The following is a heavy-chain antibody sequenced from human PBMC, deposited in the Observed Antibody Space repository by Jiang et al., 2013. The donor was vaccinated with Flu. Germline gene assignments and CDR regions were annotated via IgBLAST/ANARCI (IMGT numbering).Heavy chain of an antibody. V-gene: IGHV4-61*01. D-gene: IGHD1-26*01. CDR2: IYYSGST. J-gene: IGHJ4*02. Sequence: GSYYWSWIRQPPGKGLEWIGYIYYSGSTNYNPSLKSRVTISVDTSKNQFSLKLGSVTAADTAVYYCARDLISGSYYDYWGQGTLVTVSS. CDR3: ARDLISGSYYDY. CDR1: GSYY.